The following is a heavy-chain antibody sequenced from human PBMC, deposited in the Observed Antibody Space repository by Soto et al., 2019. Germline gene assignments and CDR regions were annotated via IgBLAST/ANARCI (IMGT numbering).Heavy chain of an antibody. CDR1: GGSLNSYY. J-gene: IGHJ3*02. V-gene: IGHV4-4*07. CDR3: AAYNSTLGTFDI. D-gene: IGHD6-13*01. CDR2: IFTSGST. Sequence: LSLTCTVSGGSLNSYYWTWIRQPAGKGLEWIGRIFTSGSTNNNPSLKSRVTMSVDTSKNQFSLKLSSVTAADTAVYYCAAYNSTLGTFDIWGQGTMVTVSS.